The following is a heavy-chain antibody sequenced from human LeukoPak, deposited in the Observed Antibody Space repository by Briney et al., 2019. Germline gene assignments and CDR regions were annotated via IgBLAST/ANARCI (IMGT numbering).Heavy chain of an antibody. D-gene: IGHD4-23*01. Sequence: SETLSLTCTVSGGSISSSSYYWGWIRQPPGKGLEWIGSIYYSGSTYYNPSLKSRVTMSVDTSKNQFSLKLSSVTAADTAVYYCARLSVANHFDYWGQGTLVTVSS. CDR1: GGSISSSSYY. CDR2: IYYSGST. CDR3: ARLSVANHFDY. J-gene: IGHJ4*02. V-gene: IGHV4-39*01.